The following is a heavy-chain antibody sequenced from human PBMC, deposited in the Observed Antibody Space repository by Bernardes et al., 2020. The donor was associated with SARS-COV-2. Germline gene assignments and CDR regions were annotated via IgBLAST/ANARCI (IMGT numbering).Heavy chain of an antibody. D-gene: IGHD3-3*01. V-gene: IGHV3-43*01. CDR3: ATERQSLTVFGVGHDAFDF. CDR1: GFTFEDYT. J-gene: IGHJ3*01. CDR2: VSWDGSTT. Sequence: GGSLRLSCAASGFTFEDYTMHWVRQVPGKGLEWVSLVSWDGSTTNYADSVKGRFIISRDGSRNTVHLQMDSLRKEDTALYYCATERQSLTVFGVGHDAFDFWGQGTMVTVSS.